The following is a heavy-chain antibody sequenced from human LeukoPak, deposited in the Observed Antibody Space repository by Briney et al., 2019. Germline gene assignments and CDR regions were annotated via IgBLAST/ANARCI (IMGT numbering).Heavy chain of an antibody. J-gene: IGHJ5*02. Sequence: SETLSLTCTVSGGSISSYYWSWIRQPPGKGLEWIGYIYYSGSTNYNPSLKSRVTISVDTSKNQFSLTLSSVTAADTAVYYCARAPPQYYYDSSGYTSWGQGTLVTVSS. CDR1: GGSISSYY. D-gene: IGHD3-22*01. V-gene: IGHV4-59*01. CDR3: ARAPPQYYYDSSGYTS. CDR2: IYYSGST.